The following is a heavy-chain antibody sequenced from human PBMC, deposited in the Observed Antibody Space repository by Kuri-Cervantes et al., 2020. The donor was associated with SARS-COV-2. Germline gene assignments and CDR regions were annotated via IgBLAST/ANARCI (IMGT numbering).Heavy chain of an antibody. V-gene: IGHV4-30-2*01. J-gene: IGHJ6*02. D-gene: IGHD3-3*02. CDR2: MYHSGRS. CDR1: GGSISSGAYS. Sequence: LRLSCSVSGGSISSGAYSWTWIRQPPGKGLEWIGYMYHSGRSYYNPSLKSRVTISVDRSKNQFSLKLSSVTAADTAVYYCARGRVGFLEWLENYYYYGMDVWGQGTTVTVSS. CDR3: ARGRVGFLEWLENYYYYGMDV.